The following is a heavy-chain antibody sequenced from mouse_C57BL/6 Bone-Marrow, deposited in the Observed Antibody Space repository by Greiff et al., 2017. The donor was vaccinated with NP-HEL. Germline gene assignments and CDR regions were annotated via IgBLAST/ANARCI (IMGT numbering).Heavy chain of an antibody. CDR3: ARPPRYYYGSSPYYFDY. V-gene: IGHV1-22*01. CDR2: INPNNGGT. J-gene: IGHJ2*01. Sequence: EVQLQQSGPELVKPGASVKMSCKASGYTFTDYNMHWVKQSHGKSLEWIGYINPNNGGTSYNQKVKGQATLTVNKSSSTAYLELRSLTSEDTALSYCARPPRYYYGSSPYYFDYWGQGTTLTVSS. CDR1: GYTFTDYN. D-gene: IGHD1-1*01.